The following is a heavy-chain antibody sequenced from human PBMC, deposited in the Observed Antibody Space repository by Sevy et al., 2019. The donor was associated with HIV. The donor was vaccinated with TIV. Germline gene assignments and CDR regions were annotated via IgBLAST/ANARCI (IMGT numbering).Heavy chain of an antibody. V-gene: IGHV4-59*01. J-gene: IGHJ3*02. D-gene: IGHD1-1*01. CDR3: AVIWTNDAFDI. CDR1: GGSFSSYY. CDR2: IYFTGST. Sequence: SETLSLTCTVSGGSFSSYYWSWIRQPPGKGLEWIGFIYFTGSTNYNPSLKSRITMSVDSSNNQFSLKLSSVTAADTAVYYCAVIWTNDAFDIWGPGTMVTVSS.